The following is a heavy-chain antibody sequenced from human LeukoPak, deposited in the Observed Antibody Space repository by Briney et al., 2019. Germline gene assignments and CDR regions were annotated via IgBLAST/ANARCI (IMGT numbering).Heavy chain of an antibody. CDR2: IYYSGST. J-gene: IGHJ4*02. CDR3: ARNYYGSGSCFGY. Sequence: SETLSLTCTVSGGSISSYYWSWIRQPPGKGLEWIGYIYYSGSTNYNPSLKSRVTISVDTSKNQFSLKLSSVTAADTAVYYCARNYYGSGSCFGYWGQGTLVNVSS. V-gene: IGHV4-59*01. D-gene: IGHD3-10*01. CDR1: GGSISSYY.